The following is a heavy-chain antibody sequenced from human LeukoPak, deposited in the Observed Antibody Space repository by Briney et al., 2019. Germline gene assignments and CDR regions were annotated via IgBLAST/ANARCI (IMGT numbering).Heavy chain of an antibody. Sequence: GGSLRLSCAASGFTFSSYAMSWVRQAPGKGLEWVSAISGSGGSTYYADSVKGRFTISRDNSKNTLYLQMNSLRAEDTAVYYCARDEAIFGVVTNIFDYWGQGTLVTVSS. V-gene: IGHV3-23*01. CDR3: ARDEAIFGVVTNIFDY. J-gene: IGHJ4*02. D-gene: IGHD3-3*01. CDR1: GFTFSSYA. CDR2: ISGSGGST.